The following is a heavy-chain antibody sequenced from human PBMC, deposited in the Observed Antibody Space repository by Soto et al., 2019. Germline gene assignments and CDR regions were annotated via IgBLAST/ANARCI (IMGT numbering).Heavy chain of an antibody. J-gene: IGHJ6*02. CDR1: GFTFSSYS. CDR3: ARDRRDIVATIDYYYYYGMDV. Sequence: GGSLRLSCAASGFTFSSYSMNWVRQAPGKGLEWVSSISSSSSYIYYADSVKGRFTISRDNAKSSLYLQMNSLRAEDTAVYYCARDRRDIVATIDYYYYYGMDVWGQGTTVTVSS. V-gene: IGHV3-21*01. D-gene: IGHD5-12*01. CDR2: ISSSSSYI.